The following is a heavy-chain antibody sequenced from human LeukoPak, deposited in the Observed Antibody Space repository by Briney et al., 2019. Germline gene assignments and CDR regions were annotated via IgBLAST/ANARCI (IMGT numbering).Heavy chain of an antibody. CDR3: ARDLKQLLVLGAFDI. CDR1: GGSISSYY. Sequence: PSETLSLTCTVSGGSISSYYWSWIRQPPGQGLEWIGYIYYSGSTNYNPSLKSRVTISVDTSKNQFSLKLSSVTAADTAVYYCARDLKQLLVLGAFDIWGQGTMVTVSS. V-gene: IGHV4-59*01. CDR2: IYYSGST. J-gene: IGHJ3*02. D-gene: IGHD6-13*01.